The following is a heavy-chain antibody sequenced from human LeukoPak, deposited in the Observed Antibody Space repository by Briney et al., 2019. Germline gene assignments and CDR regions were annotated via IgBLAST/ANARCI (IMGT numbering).Heavy chain of an antibody. CDR3: ASLRGYCSSTSCYNFDY. Sequence: SETLSLTCTVSGGSISGYYWSWIRQPPGKGLEWIGEINHSGSTNYNPSLKSRVTISVDTSKNQFSLKLSSVTAADTAVYYCASLRGYCSSTSCYNFDYWGQGTLVTVSS. V-gene: IGHV4-34*01. CDR2: INHSGST. J-gene: IGHJ4*02. CDR1: GGSISGYY. D-gene: IGHD2-2*02.